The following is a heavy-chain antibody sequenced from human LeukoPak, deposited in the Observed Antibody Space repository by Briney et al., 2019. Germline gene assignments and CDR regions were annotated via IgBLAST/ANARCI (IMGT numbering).Heavy chain of an antibody. CDR3: ASLYPRYSNLPKRDY. J-gene: IGHJ4*02. Sequence: PSETLSLTCAVYGGSFSGYYWSWIRQPPGKGLEWIGEINHSGSTNYNPSLKSRVTISVDTSKNQFSLKLSSVTAADTAVYYCASLYPRYSNLPKRDYWGQGTLVTVSS. D-gene: IGHD4-11*01. V-gene: IGHV4-34*01. CDR1: GGSFSGYY. CDR2: INHSGST.